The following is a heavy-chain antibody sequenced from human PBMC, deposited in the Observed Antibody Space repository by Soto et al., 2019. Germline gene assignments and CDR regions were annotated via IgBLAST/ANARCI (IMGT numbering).Heavy chain of an antibody. CDR3: ASGGYDFWSGYHGHFDY. D-gene: IGHD3-3*01. CDR2: IYYSGST. J-gene: IGHJ4*02. V-gene: IGHV4-39*01. CDR1: GCSISSSSYY. Sequence: SETLSLTCTVSGCSISSSSYYWGWIRQPPGKGLEWIGSIYYSGSTYYNPSLKSRVTISVDTSKNQFSLKLSSVTAAYTVVYYCASGGYDFWSGYHGHFDYWGQGTLVTVS.